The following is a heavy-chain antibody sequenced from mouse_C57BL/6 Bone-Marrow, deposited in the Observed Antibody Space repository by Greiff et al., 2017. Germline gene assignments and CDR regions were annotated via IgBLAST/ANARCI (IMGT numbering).Heavy chain of an antibody. CDR1: GFNIKDDY. J-gene: IGHJ2*01. V-gene: IGHV14-4*01. Sequence: VQLQQSGAELVRPGASVKLSCTASGFNIKDDYMHWVKQRPEQGLEWIGWIDPENGDTEYASKFQGKATITADTSSNTAYLQLSSLTSEYTAVYYCTTGHYYYWGQGTTLTVSS. CDR2: IDPENGDT. D-gene: IGHD1-1*01. CDR3: TTGHYYY.